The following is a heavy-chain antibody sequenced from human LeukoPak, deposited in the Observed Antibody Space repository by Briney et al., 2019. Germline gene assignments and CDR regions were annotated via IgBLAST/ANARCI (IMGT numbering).Heavy chain of an antibody. CDR1: GFTFSSYS. Sequence: GGSLRLSCAASGFTFSSYSMNWVRQAPGKGLVWVSRINSDGSSTSYADSVKGRVTISRDNAKNTLYLQMNSLRAEDTAVYYCARALYYYDSSGYPNWFDPWGQGTLVTVSS. V-gene: IGHV3-74*01. CDR3: ARALYYYDSSGYPNWFDP. CDR2: INSDGSST. J-gene: IGHJ5*02. D-gene: IGHD3-22*01.